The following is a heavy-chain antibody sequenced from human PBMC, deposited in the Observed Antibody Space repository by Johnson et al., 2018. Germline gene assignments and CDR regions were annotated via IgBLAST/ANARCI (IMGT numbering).Heavy chain of an antibody. CDR3: ARNYDYVWGSYPPYAFDI. CDR2: MNPNSGNT. Sequence: QVQLVQSGAEVKKPGASVKVSCKASGYTFTSYDINWVRQATGQGLEWMGWMNPNSGNTGYAQKFQGRVTMTRNTSISTAYMELSGLRSEDTAVYYCARNYDYVWGSYPPYAFDIWGQGTMVTVSS. CDR1: GYTFTSYD. D-gene: IGHD3-16*02. V-gene: IGHV1-8*01. J-gene: IGHJ3*02.